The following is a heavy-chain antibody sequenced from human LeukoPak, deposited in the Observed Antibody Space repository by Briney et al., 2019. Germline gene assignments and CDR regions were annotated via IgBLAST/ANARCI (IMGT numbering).Heavy chain of an antibody. D-gene: IGHD3-10*01. J-gene: IGHJ3*02. V-gene: IGHV3-23*01. CDR3: ASKSGDDAFDI. CDR1: GFTFSNYA. CDR2: ISGSGTST. Sequence: GGSLRLSCTASGFTFSNYAMSWVRQGPGKGLEWVSGISGSGTSTYYTDSVKGRFTISRDNSKNTLYLQMNSLRAEDTAVYYCASKSGDDAFDIWGQGTMVTVSS.